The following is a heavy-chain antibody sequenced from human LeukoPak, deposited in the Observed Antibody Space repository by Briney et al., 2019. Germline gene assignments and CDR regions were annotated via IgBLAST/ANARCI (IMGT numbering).Heavy chain of an antibody. CDR1: GYTFTSYY. CDR2: INPSGGST. J-gene: IGHJ5*02. Sequence: GASVKVSCKASGYTFTSYYMHWVRQAPGQGLEWMGIINPSGGSTSYAQKFQGRVTMTRDTSTSTVYMELSSLRSEDTAVYYCAMITIFGVAPGPWGQGTLVTVSS. V-gene: IGHV1-46*01. CDR3: AMITIFGVAPGP. D-gene: IGHD3-3*01.